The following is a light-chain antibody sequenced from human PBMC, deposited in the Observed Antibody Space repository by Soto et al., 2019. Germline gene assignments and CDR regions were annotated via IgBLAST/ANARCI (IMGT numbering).Light chain of an antibody. V-gene: IGLV2-14*01. J-gene: IGLJ3*02. CDR3: SSYSSSSTLE. CDR1: SSDIGGYNY. Sequence: QSALTQPASVSGSPGQSITISCTGTSSDIGGYNYVSWYQQHPGKAPKLMIYEVSNRPSGVSYRFSGSKSGNTASLTISGLQAEDEADYYCSSYSSSSTLEFGGGTKLTVL. CDR2: EVS.